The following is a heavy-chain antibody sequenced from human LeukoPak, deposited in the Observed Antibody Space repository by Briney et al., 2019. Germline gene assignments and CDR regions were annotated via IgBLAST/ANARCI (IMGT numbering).Heavy chain of an antibody. CDR3: ARSFGGAARIFDY. CDR2: ISYSGST. D-gene: IGHD2-15*01. J-gene: IGHJ4*02. CDR1: GDSMSSSNYY. Sequence: PSETLSLTCIVSGDSMSSSNYYWGWIRQPPGKGLEWIGSISYSGSTYYNPSLESRVIISVDTSKNQFSLKLSSVTAADTAVYYCARSFGGAARIFDYWGQGTLVTVSS. V-gene: IGHV4-39*07.